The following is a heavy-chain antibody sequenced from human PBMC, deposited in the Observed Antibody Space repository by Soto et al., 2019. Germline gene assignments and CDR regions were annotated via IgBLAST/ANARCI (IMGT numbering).Heavy chain of an antibody. CDR3: ATEPGYSSSWPADY. J-gene: IGHJ4*02. CDR2: ISYDGSNK. D-gene: IGHD6-13*01. Sequence: VGSLRLSCAASGFTFSSYGMHWVRQAPGKGLEWVAVISYDGSNKYYADSVKGRFTISRDNSKNTLYLQMNSLRAEDTAVYYCATEPGYSSSWPADYWGQGTLVTVSS. V-gene: IGHV3-30*03. CDR1: GFTFSSYG.